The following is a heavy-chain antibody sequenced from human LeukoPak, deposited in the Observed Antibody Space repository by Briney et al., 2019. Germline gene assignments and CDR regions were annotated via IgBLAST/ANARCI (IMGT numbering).Heavy chain of an antibody. J-gene: IGHJ6*02. CDR1: GYTFTGYY. CDR3: AREQMVRGVVSGSGRAPYYYYGMDV. D-gene: IGHD3-10*01. CDR2: INPNSGGT. V-gene: IGHV1-2*02. Sequence: ASVKVSCKASGYTFTGYYMHRVRQAPGQGLEWMGWINPNSGGTNYAQKFQGRVTMTRDTSISTAYMELSRLRSDDTAVYYCAREQMVRGVVSGSGRAPYYYYGMDVWGQGTTVTVSS.